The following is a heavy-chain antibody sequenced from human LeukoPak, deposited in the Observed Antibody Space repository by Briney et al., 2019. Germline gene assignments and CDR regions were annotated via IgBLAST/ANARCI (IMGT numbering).Heavy chain of an antibody. CDR3: ARGIRTARYSSSWYRNWFDP. CDR2: INTNTGNP. D-gene: IGHD6-13*01. Sequence: GASVKVSCKASGYTFTSYAMNWVRQAPGQGLEWMGWINTNTGNPTYAQGFTGRFVFSLDTSVSTAYLQISSLKAEDTAVYYCARGIRTARYSSSWYRNWFDPWGQGTLATVSS. V-gene: IGHV7-4-1*02. CDR1: GYTFTSYA. J-gene: IGHJ5*02.